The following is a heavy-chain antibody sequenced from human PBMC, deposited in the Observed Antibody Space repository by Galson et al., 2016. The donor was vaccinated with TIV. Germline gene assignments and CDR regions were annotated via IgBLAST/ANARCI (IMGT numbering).Heavy chain of an antibody. CDR1: GFTFSSYA. V-gene: IGHV3-23*01. CDR3: AKVRDLSGYSIVSFDH. CDR2: ITGSGAYT. J-gene: IGHJ4*02. D-gene: IGHD3-3*01. Sequence: SLRLSCAASGFTFSSYAMTWVRQAPGKGLEWVSSITGSGAYTYYGDSVKGRFTISRDNPKNTLYMQMNSLRAEDTAVYYCAKVRDLSGYSIVSFDHWGQGLLLTVSS.